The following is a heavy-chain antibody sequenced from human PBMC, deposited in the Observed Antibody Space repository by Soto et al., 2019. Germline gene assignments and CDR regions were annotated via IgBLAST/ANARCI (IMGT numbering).Heavy chain of an antibody. D-gene: IGHD2-21*01. Sequence: SETLSLTCTVSGGSISSYYWSWIRQPPGKGPEWIGYVYHTGSTDYNPSLKGRVTISLDTSKNQFSLNLNSVTAADTAVYYCATRPPGVWCGVFDYWSQGTLVTVSS. V-gene: IGHV4-59*01. CDR2: VYHTGST. CDR3: ATRPPGVWCGVFDY. CDR1: GGSISSYY. J-gene: IGHJ4*02.